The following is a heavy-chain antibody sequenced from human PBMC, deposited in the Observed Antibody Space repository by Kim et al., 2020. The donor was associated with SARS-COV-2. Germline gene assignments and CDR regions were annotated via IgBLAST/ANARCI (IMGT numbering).Heavy chain of an antibody. D-gene: IGHD1-26*01. CDR1: GFTFSSDW. V-gene: IGHV3-74*01. CDR2: ISSDGDRI. J-gene: IGHJ4*02. Sequence: GGSLRLSCAASGFTFSSDWMHWVRQTPGKGLLWVSYISSDGDRISYADSVKGRFTISRDNAKNTLYLHMNSLRGEDTAVYYCARGKSGSPITLDYWGQGTLFTVSS. CDR3: ARGKSGSPITLDY.